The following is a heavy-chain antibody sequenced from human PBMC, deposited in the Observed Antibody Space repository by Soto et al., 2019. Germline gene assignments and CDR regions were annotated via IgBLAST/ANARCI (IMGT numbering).Heavy chain of an antibody. D-gene: IGHD5-12*01. Sequence: PSETLSLTCAVSGGSISGSYYYWGWLRQSPGKGPEWIGSVFYTGSTNYNPSLKSRVTISVDTSKNQFSLKLSSVTAADTAVYYCARDKATPTLNWFDPWGQGTLVTVSS. CDR1: GGSISGSYYY. CDR3: ARDKATPTLNWFDP. J-gene: IGHJ5*02. V-gene: IGHV4-39*07. CDR2: VFYTGST.